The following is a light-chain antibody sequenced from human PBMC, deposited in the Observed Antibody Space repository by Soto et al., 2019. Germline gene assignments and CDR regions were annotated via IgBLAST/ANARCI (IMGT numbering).Light chain of an antibody. Sequence: DIQLTQSPSSLSASLGDSVTITCRASQTISTYLNWYQQKPGKPPKFLIYAASMLRTGVPSRFSGGGSGTDFTLTISRLQPDDFATYYCQQGYTTSVTFGQGTKLEIK. CDR1: QTISTY. CDR2: AAS. J-gene: IGKJ2*01. CDR3: QQGYTTSVT. V-gene: IGKV1-39*01.